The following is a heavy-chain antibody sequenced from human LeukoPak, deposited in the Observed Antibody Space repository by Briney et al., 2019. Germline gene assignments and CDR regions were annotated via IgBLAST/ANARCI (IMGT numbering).Heavy chain of an antibody. CDR3: ARDRWSSTSYNDY. CDR1: GFTFSSYS. CDR2: ISSSSSTI. D-gene: IGHD2-2*01. Sequence: GGSLRLSCAASGFTFSSYSMNWVRQAPGKGLEWVSYISSSSSTIYYADSVKGRFTISRDNAKNSLYLQMNSLRAEDTAVYYCARDRWSSTSYNDYWGQGTLVTVSS. V-gene: IGHV3-48*04. J-gene: IGHJ4*02.